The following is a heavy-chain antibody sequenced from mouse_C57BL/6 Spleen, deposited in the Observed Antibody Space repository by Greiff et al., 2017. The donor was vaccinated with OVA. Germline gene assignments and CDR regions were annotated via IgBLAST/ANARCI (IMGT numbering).Heavy chain of an antibody. V-gene: IGHV1-22*01. CDR3: ARGGDDGYYYFDY. J-gene: IGHJ2*01. D-gene: IGHD2-3*01. CDR1: GYTFTDYN. CDR2: INPNNGGT. Sequence: VHVKQSGPELVKPGASVKMSCKASGYTFTDYNMHWVKQSHGKSLEWIGYINPNNGGTSYNQKFKGKATLTVNKSSSTAYMELRSLTSEDSAVYYCARGGDDGYYYFDYWGQGTTLTVSS.